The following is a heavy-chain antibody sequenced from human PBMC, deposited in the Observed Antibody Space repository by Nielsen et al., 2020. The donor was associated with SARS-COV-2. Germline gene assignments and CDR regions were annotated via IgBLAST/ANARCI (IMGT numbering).Heavy chain of an antibody. D-gene: IGHD6-13*01. V-gene: IGHV3-23*01. CDR1: GFTFSSYA. J-gene: IGHJ3*02. Sequence: GESLKISCAASGFTFSSYAMSWVRQAPGKGLEWVSSISASAGTFYADSVKGQFIISRDNSKNTLYLQMNSLRTEDTAIYYCTRVNPISGSWFDAFDIWGQGTLVTVSS. CDR3: TRVNPISGSWFDAFDI. CDR2: ISASAGT.